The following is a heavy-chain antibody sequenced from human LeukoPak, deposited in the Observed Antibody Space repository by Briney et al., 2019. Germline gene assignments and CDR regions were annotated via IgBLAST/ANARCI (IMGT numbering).Heavy chain of an antibody. CDR3: ARELGSGSTSCYFDY. CDR2: IYSGGST. CDR1: GITVSSNY. D-gene: IGHD2-2*01. V-gene: IGHV3-53*01. Sequence: GGSLRLSCAASGITVSSNYMSWVRQAPGKGLEWVSVIYSGGSTYYADSVKGRFTISRDNSKNTLYLQMNSLRAEDTAVYYCARELGSGSTSCYFDYWGQGTLVTVSS. J-gene: IGHJ4*02.